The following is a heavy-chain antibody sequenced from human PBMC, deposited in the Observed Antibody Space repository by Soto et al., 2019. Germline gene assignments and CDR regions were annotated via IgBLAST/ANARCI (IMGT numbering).Heavy chain of an antibody. J-gene: IGHJ4*02. CDR1: GYTFASHY. Sequence: QVQLVQSGAEVKKPGASVKVSCQASGYTFASHYIHWVRQAPGQGLEWMGVINPNGGNTRYAQRFQDRLTLTNDTPTNTVYLDLSSLSSDDTAVYYCGRDTSGLDYWGQGTLVTVSS. V-gene: IGHV1-46*01. CDR3: GRDTSGLDY. CDR2: INPNGGNT.